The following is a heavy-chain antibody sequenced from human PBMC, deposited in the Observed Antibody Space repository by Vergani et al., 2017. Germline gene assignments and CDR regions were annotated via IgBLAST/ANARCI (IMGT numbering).Heavy chain of an antibody. J-gene: IGHJ6*04. D-gene: IGHD2-2*03. Sequence: EVQLLESGGGLVQPGGSLRLSCAASGFTLSSYAMSWVRQAPGKGLEWVSAISSSSSYIYYADSVKGRFTISRDNAKNSLYLQMNSLRAEDTAVYYCARDGPEMDIVVVRYDGMDVWGKGTTVTVSS. CDR2: ISSSSSYI. CDR1: GFTLSSYA. V-gene: IGHV3-21*01. CDR3: ARDGPEMDIVVVRYDGMDV.